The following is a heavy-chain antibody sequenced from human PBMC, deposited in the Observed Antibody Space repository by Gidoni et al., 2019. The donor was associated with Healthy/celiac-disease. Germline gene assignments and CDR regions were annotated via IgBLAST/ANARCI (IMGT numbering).Heavy chain of an antibody. Sequence: QVQLQESGPGLVKPSQTLSLPCTVSAGSLSSGGYYWRWIRQHPGKGLEWIGYIYYSGSTYYNPSLKSRVTISVDTSKNQFSLKLSSVTAADTAVYYCARSPSIVVVPAAIFWNYYYYMDVWGKGTTVTVSS. D-gene: IGHD2-2*01. CDR3: ARSPSIVVVPAAIFWNYYYYMDV. CDR1: AGSLSSGGYY. J-gene: IGHJ6*03. CDR2: IYYSGST. V-gene: IGHV4-31*03.